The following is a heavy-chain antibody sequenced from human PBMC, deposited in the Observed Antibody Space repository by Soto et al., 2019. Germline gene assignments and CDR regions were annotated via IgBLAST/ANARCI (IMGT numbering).Heavy chain of an antibody. D-gene: IGHD5-12*01. Sequence: SVKVSGKASGGTFSNYAINWVRQAPGQGLEWMGGIIPIFGTANYAQKFQGRVTTTADESTSTAYLDLSRLRSEDTAVYYCARPVGMATISRSYLFYWGQGTLVTVSS. CDR2: IIPIFGTA. V-gene: IGHV1-69*13. CDR3: ARPVGMATISRSYLFY. J-gene: IGHJ4*02. CDR1: GGTFSNYA.